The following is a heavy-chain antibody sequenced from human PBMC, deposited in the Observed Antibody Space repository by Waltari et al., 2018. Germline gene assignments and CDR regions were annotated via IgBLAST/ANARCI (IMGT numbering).Heavy chain of an antibody. Sequence: EVQLVESGGGLVKPGGSLRLSCAASGFTFSSYSMNWVRQAPGKGLGWVSSSSSSSSYIYYADSVKGRFTISRDNAKNSLYLQMNSLRAEDTAVYYCARSGPYYYGSGSYGPYYFDYWGQGTLVTVSS. J-gene: IGHJ4*02. CDR3: ARSGPYYYGSGSYGPYYFDY. V-gene: IGHV3-21*01. D-gene: IGHD3-10*01. CDR1: GFTFSSYS. CDR2: SSSSSSYI.